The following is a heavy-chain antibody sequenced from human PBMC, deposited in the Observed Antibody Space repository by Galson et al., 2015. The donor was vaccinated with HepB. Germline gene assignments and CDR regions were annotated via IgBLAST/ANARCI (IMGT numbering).Heavy chain of an antibody. CDR1: GFTFTTYA. Sequence: SLRLSCAASGFTFTTYAMSWVCQAPGKGLEWVSSISGSAATTYHADPVKGRFTISRDNFKDTLYLQMNSLRVEDTAVYYCAKELEPSFYNGRRGNYYDYWGQGVLVTVSS. J-gene: IGHJ4*02. D-gene: IGHD3-10*01. CDR2: ISGSAATT. CDR3: AKELEPSFYNGRRGNYYDY. V-gene: IGHV3-23*01.